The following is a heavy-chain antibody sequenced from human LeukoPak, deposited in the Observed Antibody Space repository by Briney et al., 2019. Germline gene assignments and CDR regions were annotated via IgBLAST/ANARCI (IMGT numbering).Heavy chain of an antibody. D-gene: IGHD6-19*01. Sequence: SETLSLTCTVSGGSISSSSYYWGWIRQPPGKGLEWIGSIYYSGSTYYNPSLKSRVTISVDTSKNQFSLKLSSVTAADTAVYYCARDLAGTFGPKTYYGMDVWGQGTTVTVSS. CDR1: GGSISSSSYY. CDR2: IYYSGST. V-gene: IGHV4-39*07. CDR3: ARDLAGTFGPKTYYGMDV. J-gene: IGHJ6*02.